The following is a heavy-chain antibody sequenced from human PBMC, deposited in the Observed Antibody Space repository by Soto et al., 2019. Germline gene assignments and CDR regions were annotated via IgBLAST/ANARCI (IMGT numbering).Heavy chain of an antibody. Sequence: ASVKVPCKASGYTFTSCEIHWVRQAPGQGPEWMGIINPSGGGASYAQKFRDRVTMTWDTSTTTVYMELSSLRSEDTAIYYCARRPYCSGRTSYGMDVWAQATMVTVSS. J-gene: IGHJ6*02. V-gene: IGHV1-46*03. CDR2: INPSGGGA. CDR3: ARRPYCSGRTSYGMDV. D-gene: IGHD2-15*01. CDR1: GYTFTSCE.